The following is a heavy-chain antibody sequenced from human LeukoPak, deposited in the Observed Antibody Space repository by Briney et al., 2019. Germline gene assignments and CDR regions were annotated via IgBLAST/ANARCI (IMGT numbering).Heavy chain of an antibody. V-gene: IGHV3-48*04. CDR2: ISQSSDRI. Sequence: GGSLRLSCAASGFTFSSYSMNWVRQAPGKGLEWVSYISQSSDRIYHADSVKGRFTISRDNAKNSLYLQMDSLRVEDTAVYYCARDLLNDEGSSYFFDQWGQGTLVTVAS. J-gene: IGHJ4*02. CDR1: GFTFSSYS. D-gene: IGHD2-2*01. CDR3: ARDLLNDEGSSYFFDQ.